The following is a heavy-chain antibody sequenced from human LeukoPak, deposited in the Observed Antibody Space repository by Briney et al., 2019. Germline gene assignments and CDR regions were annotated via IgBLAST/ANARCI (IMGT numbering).Heavy chain of an antibody. V-gene: IGHV1-2*02. D-gene: IGHD1-26*01. J-gene: IGHJ4*02. CDR1: GYTFTGYY. CDR3: ARALSGSYSDFEY. Sequence: ASVKVSCKASGYTFTGYYMHWVRQAPGQGLEWMGWINPNSGGTNYAQKFEGRVTMTRDTSISTAYMELSRLRSDDTAVYYCARALSGSYSDFEYWGQGTLVTVSS. CDR2: INPNSGGT.